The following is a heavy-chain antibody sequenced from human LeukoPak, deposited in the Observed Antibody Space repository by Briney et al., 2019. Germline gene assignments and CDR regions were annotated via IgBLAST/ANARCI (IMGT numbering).Heavy chain of an antibody. CDR1: GYSISSGYY. J-gene: IGHJ4*02. CDR2: IYHSGST. CDR3: ARDLAYYYDSSGVNYFDY. Sequence: PSETLSLTCTVSGYSISSGYYWGWIRQPPGQGLEWIGGIYHSGSTYYNPSLKSRVTISVDTSKNQFSLKLSSVTAADTAVYYCARDLAYYYDSSGVNYFDYWGQGTLVTVSS. D-gene: IGHD3-22*01. V-gene: IGHV4-38-2*02.